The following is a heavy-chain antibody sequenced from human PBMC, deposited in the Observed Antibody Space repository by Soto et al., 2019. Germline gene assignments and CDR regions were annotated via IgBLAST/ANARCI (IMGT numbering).Heavy chain of an antibody. CDR3: ARDPSHGSGSYLDY. D-gene: IGHD3-10*01. Sequence: QVQLVESGGGVVQPGRSLRLSCAASGFTFSDYGMHWVRQAPGKGLEWVAVIWFDGSSKYYADSVKGRFTLSRDNSKNTVYLQMNGLRAEDTGVFYCARDPSHGSGSYLDYWGQGTVVTVSS. CDR1: GFTFSDYG. CDR2: IWFDGSSK. V-gene: IGHV3-33*01. J-gene: IGHJ4*02.